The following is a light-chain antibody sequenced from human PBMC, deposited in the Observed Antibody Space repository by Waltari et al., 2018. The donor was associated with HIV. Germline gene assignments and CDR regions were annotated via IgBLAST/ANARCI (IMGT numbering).Light chain of an antibody. CDR2: GNS. CDR1: SSNIGAGYD. CDR3: QSYDSSLSGSDV. Sequence: QSVLTQPPSVSGAPGQRVTISCTGSSSNIGAGYDVHWYQQLPGTAPKLLIYGNSNRTSCVAVRFPGSKSGTSASLAITGLQAEDEADYYCQSYDSSLSGSDVFGTGTKVTVL. J-gene: IGLJ1*01. V-gene: IGLV1-40*01.